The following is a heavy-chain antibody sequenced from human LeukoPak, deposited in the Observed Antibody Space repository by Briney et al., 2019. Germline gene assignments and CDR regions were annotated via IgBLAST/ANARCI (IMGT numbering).Heavy chain of an antibody. D-gene: IGHD1-14*01. CDR2: INHSGST. CDR3: GRTSRDSYYYYGMYV. V-gene: IGHV4-34*01. CDR1: GGSFSGNY. J-gene: IGHJ6*02. Sequence: PSETLSLTCALYGGSFSGNYWGWFRQPPGKGLEWVGEINHSGSTNYNPSLKSRVTISVDTSKNQFSLKLSSVTAADTAVYYCGRTSRDSYYYYGMYVWGQGATVTVSS.